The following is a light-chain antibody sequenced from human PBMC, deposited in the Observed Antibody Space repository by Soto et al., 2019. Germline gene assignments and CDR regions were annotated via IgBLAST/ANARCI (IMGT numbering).Light chain of an antibody. V-gene: IGLV2-14*01. CDR2: EVN. CDR1: SSDIGGYNY. Sequence: QSALTQPASVSGSPGQSITIACTGTSSDIGGYNYVSWYQQHPGKAPKLLIFEVNSRPSGVSYRFSGSRSGNTASLTISGLQAEDEADYYCSSYTTSTTLSWVFGGGTQLTVL. J-gene: IGLJ3*02. CDR3: SSYTTSTTLSWV.